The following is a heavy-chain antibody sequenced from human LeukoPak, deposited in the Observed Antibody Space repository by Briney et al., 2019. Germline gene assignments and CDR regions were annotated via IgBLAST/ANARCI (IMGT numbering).Heavy chain of an antibody. CDR2: IYHSGST. CDR1: GYSISSGYY. J-gene: IGHJ3*02. Sequence: KPSETLSLTCAVSGYSISSGYYWGWIRQPPGKGLEWIGSIYHSGSTYYNPSLKGRVTISVDTSKNQFSLKLSSVTAADTAVYYCARFTGDDAFDIWGQGTMVTVSS. CDR3: ARFTGDDAFDI. V-gene: IGHV4-38-2*01. D-gene: IGHD7-27*01.